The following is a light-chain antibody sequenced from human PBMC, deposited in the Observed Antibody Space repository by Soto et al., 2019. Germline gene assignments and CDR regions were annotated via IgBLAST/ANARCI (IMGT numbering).Light chain of an antibody. CDR2: WAS. J-gene: IGKJ4*01. V-gene: IGKV4-1*01. Sequence: IVMTQSPDSLAVSLGERATINCKSSQSLLYTSNNKNYLAWFQQKPGQPPRLLIYWASNRESGVPDRFSGSGSGTDFTLTISSLQSEDVAVYYCQQYYSNPELTFGGGTKVEIK. CDR1: QSLLYTSNNKNY. CDR3: QQYYSNPELT.